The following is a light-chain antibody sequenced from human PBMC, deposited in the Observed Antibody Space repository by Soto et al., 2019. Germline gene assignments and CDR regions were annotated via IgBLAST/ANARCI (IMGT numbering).Light chain of an antibody. V-gene: IGLV7-43*01. J-gene: IGLJ2*01. CDR1: TGAVTSGYY. CDR2: STS. CDR3: LLYYGGAQV. Sequence: QAVVTQEPSLTVSPGGTVTLTCASSTGAVTSGYYPNWFQQKPGQAPRALMYSTSNKHSWTPARCSGSLLGGRPALTLSGVQTEDEAESYCLLYYGGAQVFGGGTKLTVL.